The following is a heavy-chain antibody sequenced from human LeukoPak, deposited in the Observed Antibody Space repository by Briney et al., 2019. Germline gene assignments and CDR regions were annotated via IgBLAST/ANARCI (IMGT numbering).Heavy chain of an antibody. J-gene: IGHJ4*02. CDR2: ISGSGGST. CDR3: ARDYCSSTSCLFDY. D-gene: IGHD2-2*01. Sequence: GGSLRLSCAASGFTFNNYAMSWVRQAPGKGLEWVSTISGSGGSTYYADSVKGRFTISRDNSKNTLYLQMNSLRAEDTAVYYCARDYCSSTSCLFDYWGQGTLVTVSS. CDR1: GFTFNNYA. V-gene: IGHV3-23*01.